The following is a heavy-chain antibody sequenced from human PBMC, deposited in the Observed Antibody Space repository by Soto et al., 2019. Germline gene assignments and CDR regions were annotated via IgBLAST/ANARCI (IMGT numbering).Heavy chain of an antibody. CDR1: GYTFTSYA. CDR2: INAGNGNT. Sequence: QVQLVQSGAEVKKPGASVKVSCKASGYTFTSYAMHWVRQAPGQRLEWMGWINAGNGNTKYSQKFQGRVTITRDTSASTAYMELSSLRSEDTAVYYCARAVGEGCSSTSCHPYFDYWGQGTLVTASS. D-gene: IGHD2-2*01. CDR3: ARAVGEGCSSTSCHPYFDY. V-gene: IGHV1-3*01. J-gene: IGHJ4*02.